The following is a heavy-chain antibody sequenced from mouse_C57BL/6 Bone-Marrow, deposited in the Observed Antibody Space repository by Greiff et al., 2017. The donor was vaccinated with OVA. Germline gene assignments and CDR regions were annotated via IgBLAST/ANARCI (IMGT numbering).Heavy chain of an antibody. Sequence: QVQLQQPGAELVKPGASVKLSCKASGYTFTSYWMPWVKQRPGQGLEWIGMIHPNSGSTNYNEKFKSKATLTVDKSSSTAYMQLSSLTSEDSAVYYGAREVGYDGFPPWFADWGQGTLVTVSA. CDR2: IHPNSGST. D-gene: IGHD2-3*01. J-gene: IGHJ3*01. CDR1: GYTFTSYW. V-gene: IGHV1-64*01. CDR3: AREVGYDGFPPWFAD.